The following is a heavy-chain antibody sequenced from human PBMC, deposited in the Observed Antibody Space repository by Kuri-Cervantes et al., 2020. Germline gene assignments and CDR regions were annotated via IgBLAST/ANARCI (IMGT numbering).Heavy chain of an antibody. CDR2: ISYDGSNK. J-gene: IGHJ4*02. CDR3: ARVSESYYYFDY. V-gene: IGHV3-30-3*01. D-gene: IGHD1-26*01. CDR1: GFTFSSYA. Sequence: GESLKISCAASGFTFSSYAMHWVRQAPGKGLEWVAVISYDGSNKYYADSVKGRFTISRDNSKNTLYLQMTSLTTEDTAVYYCARVSESYYYFDYWGQGSLVTVSS.